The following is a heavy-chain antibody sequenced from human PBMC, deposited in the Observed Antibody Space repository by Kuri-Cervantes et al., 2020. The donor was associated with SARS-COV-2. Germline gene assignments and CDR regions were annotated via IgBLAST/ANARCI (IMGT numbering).Heavy chain of an antibody. Sequence: ASVKVSCKASGYTFTGYYMNWVRQAPGQGLEWMGWINPNSGDTNYAQKFQGWVTMTRYTFISTVYMELSRLRSDDTAVYYCARSIPFRRLVVIFQGGAFDIWGQGTMVTVSS. V-gene: IGHV1-2*04. J-gene: IGHJ3*02. CDR3: ARSIPFRRLVVIFQGGAFDI. CDR1: GYTFTGYY. D-gene: IGHD3-22*01. CDR2: INPNSGDT.